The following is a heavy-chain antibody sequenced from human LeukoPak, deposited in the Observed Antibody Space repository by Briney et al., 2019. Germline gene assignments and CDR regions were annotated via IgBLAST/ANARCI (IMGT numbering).Heavy chain of an antibody. CDR1: GGSISSGDYY. V-gene: IGHV4-61*08. J-gene: IGHJ4*02. Sequence: PSETLSLTCTVSGGSISSGDYYWSWIRQPPGKGLEWIGYIYYSGSTNYNPSLKSRVTISVDTSKNQFSLKLSSVTAADTAVYYCASVYSGSYFFDYWAREPWSPSPQ. D-gene: IGHD1-26*01. CDR3: ASVYSGSYFFDY. CDR2: IYYSGST.